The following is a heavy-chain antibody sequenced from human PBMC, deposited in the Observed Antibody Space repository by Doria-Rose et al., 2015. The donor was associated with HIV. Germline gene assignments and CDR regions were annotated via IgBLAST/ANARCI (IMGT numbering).Heavy chain of an antibody. J-gene: IGHJ4*02. CDR1: GVSLSSPGMG. CDR2: LASDDER. Sequence: QITLKESGPVLVKPTETLTLTCTVSGVSLSSPGMGVSWIRQPPGKALEWLANLASDDERSYKTALKSRLTISRGTSKGQVVLTMTDMDPVDTATYYCARIKSSRWYRKYYFDFWGQGTLVIVSA. CDR3: ARIKSSRWYRKYYFDF. D-gene: IGHD6-13*01. V-gene: IGHV2-26*01.